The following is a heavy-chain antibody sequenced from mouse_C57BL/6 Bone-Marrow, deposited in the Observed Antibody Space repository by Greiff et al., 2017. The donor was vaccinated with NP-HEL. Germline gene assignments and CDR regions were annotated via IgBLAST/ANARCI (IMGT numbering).Heavy chain of an antibody. CDR1: GFTFTDYY. CDR2: IRNKANGYTT. V-gene: IGHV7-3*01. CDR3: ARNYYGSSYVRFAY. J-gene: IGHJ3*01. D-gene: IGHD1-1*01. Sequence: EVQVVESGGGLVQPGGSLSLSCAASGFTFTDYYMSWVRQPPGKALEWLGFIRNKANGYTTEYSASVKGRFTISRDNSQSILYLQMNALRAEDSATYYCARNYYGSSYVRFAYWGQGTLVTVSA.